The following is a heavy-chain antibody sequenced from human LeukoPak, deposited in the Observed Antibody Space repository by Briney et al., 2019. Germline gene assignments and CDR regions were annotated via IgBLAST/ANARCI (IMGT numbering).Heavy chain of an antibody. D-gene: IGHD6-13*01. J-gene: IGHJ3*02. CDR3: ARGHSISWFSSNDPFYI. CDR1: GYTFINYG. V-gene: IGHV1-18*01. CDR2: ISAYNGNT. Sequence: ASVKVSCKASGYTFINYGITWVRQAPGQGLEWMGWISAYNGNTNYAQKVQGRVIMTTDTSTSTVYLELRSLRSDDTAVYFCARGHSISWFSSNDPFYIWGQGTMVTVSS.